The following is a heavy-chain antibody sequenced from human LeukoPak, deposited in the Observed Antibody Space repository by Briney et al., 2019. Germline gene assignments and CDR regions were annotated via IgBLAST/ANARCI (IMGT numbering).Heavy chain of an antibody. CDR2: IYYSGST. CDR1: GGSVSSGSYY. D-gene: IGHD3-9*01. J-gene: IGHJ6*02. Sequence: SETLSLTCTVSGGSVSSGSYYWSWIRQPPGTGLEWIGYIYYSGSTNYNPSLKSRVTISVDTSKNQFSLKLSSVTAADTAVYYCARDQTVLRYFDWLGMDVWGQGTTVTVSS. V-gene: IGHV4-61*01. CDR3: ARDQTVLRYFDWLGMDV.